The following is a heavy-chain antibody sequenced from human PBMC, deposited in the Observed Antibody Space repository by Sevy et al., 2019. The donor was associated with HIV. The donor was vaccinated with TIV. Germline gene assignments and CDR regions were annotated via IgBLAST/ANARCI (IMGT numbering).Heavy chain of an antibody. D-gene: IGHD1-26*01. V-gene: IGHV3-30*18. CDR2: ISYDGTNQ. Sequence: GGSLRLSCAASGISFNNYGMHWVRRAPGKGLEWLAVISYDGTNQYYADSVKGRFTISRDDSKNTLYLQMNSLRVGDTAVYYCAQVGGSKWELFEFYAMHVWAQGTTVTVSS. J-gene: IGHJ6*02. CDR3: AQVGGSKWELFEFYAMHV. CDR1: GISFNNYG.